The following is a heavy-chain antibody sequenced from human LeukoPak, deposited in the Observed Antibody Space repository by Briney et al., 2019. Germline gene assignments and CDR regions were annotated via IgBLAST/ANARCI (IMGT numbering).Heavy chain of an antibody. D-gene: IGHD3-10*01. CDR1: GFAFSSYW. Sequence: GGSLRLSCAASGFAFSSYWMHWVRQIPGKGLVWVSRIKSDGSTIYADSLKGRFTISRDHAKNTVYLQMNSLRAEDTAMYYCARAVTYFYGSVTYDWFDPWGQGTLVTVSS. J-gene: IGHJ5*02. V-gene: IGHV3-74*01. CDR3: ARAVTYFYGSVTYDWFDP. CDR2: IKSDGST.